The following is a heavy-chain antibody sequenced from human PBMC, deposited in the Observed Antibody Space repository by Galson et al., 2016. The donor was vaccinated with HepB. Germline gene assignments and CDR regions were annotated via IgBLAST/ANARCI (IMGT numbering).Heavy chain of an antibody. CDR3: ARLRDGDSSGWADYFDH. J-gene: IGHJ4*02. V-gene: IGHV4-31*03. CDR2: IYYNGRT. CDR1: GDSISYGGDYY. Sequence: TLSLTCTVSGDSISYGGDYYWSWIRQHPDKGLEWIGYIYYNGRTDYNPSLKSRGTMSLDTSKNQFSLKLTSVTAADTAVYYSARLRDGDSSGWADYFDHWGQGTLVTVSS. D-gene: IGHD6-19*01.